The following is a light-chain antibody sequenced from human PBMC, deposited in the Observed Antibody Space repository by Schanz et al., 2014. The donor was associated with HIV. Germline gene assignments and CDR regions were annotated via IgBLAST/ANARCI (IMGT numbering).Light chain of an antibody. CDR1: QSVSSN. Sequence: EIVMTQSPATLSVSPGERATLSCRASQSVSSNLAWFQHKPGQAPRLLIYDASNRATGIPDRFSGSGSGTEFTLTISSLEPEDFAVYYCQERSNWPTFGGGTKVEIK. V-gene: IGKV3-11*01. J-gene: IGKJ4*01. CDR3: QERSNWPT. CDR2: DAS.